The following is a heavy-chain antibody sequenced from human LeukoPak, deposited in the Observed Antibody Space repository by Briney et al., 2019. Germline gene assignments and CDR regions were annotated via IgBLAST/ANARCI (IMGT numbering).Heavy chain of an antibody. V-gene: IGHV3-33*06. CDR3: AKAPRAFHYYMDV. CDR1: GFTFSSYG. D-gene: IGHD2/OR15-2a*01. CDR2: IWYDGSNK. Sequence: GRSLRLSCAASGFTFSSYGMHWVRQAPGKGPEWVAVIWYDGSNKYYADSVKGRFTISRDNSKNTLYLQMNSLRAEDTAVYYCAKAPRAFHYYMDVWGKGTTVTVSS. J-gene: IGHJ6*03.